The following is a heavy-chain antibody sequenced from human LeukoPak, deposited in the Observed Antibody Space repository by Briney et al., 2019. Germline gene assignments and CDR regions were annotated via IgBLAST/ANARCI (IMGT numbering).Heavy chain of an antibody. CDR1: GYTFTSYG. V-gene: IGHV1-18*01. CDR2: ISVYNGNT. CDR3: ARASELLRFGELLWNWFDP. D-gene: IGHD3-10*01. J-gene: IGHJ5*02. Sequence: GASVKVSCKASGYTFTSYGISWVRQAPGQGLEWMGWISVYNGNTNYAQKLQGRVTMTTDTSTSTAYMELRDLRSDDTAVYYCARASELLRFGELLWNWFDPWGQGTLVTVSS.